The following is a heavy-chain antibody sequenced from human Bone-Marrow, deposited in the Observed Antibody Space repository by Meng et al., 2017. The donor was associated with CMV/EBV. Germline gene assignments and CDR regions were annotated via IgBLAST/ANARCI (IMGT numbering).Heavy chain of an antibody. J-gene: IGHJ4*02. D-gene: IGHD2-2*01. CDR3: AKEFRYCSSTSC. CDR1: GFTFSSYW. Sequence: GESLKISCAASGFTFSSYWMHWVRQAPGKGLVWVSRINSDGSSTSYADSVKGRFTISRDNSKNTLYLQMNSLRAEDTAVYYCAKEFRYCSSTSCWGQGTLVTVSS. V-gene: IGHV3-74*01. CDR2: INSDGSST.